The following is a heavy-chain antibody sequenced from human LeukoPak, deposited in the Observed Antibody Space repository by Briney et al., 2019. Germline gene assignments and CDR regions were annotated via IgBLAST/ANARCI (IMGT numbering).Heavy chain of an antibody. J-gene: IGHJ4*02. CDR2: IKQDGSEK. CDR3: ARVRFFNYYYFDY. V-gene: IGHV3-7*01. CDR1: GGSFSDYY. Sequence: ETLSLTCAVYGGSFSDYYWSWIRQPPGKGLEWVANIKQDGSEKYYVDSVKGRFTISRDNAKNSLYLQMNSLRAEDTAVYYCARVRFFNYYYFDYWGQGTLVTVSS. D-gene: IGHD3-3*01.